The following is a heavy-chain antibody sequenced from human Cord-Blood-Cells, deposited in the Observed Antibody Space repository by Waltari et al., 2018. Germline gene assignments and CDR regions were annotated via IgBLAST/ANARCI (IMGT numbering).Heavy chain of an antibody. Sequence: QVQLQQWGAGLLKPSETLSLTCAVYGGSFSGYYWSWIRQPPGKGLEWIGEINQSASTNDNPSLKSRVTISVDTSKNQFSLKLGSVTAADTAVYYCARGGSRSYGHWFDPWGQGTLVTVSS. D-gene: IGHD1-26*01. V-gene: IGHV4-34*01. CDR1: GGSFSGYY. CDR3: ARGGSRSYGHWFDP. CDR2: INQSAST. J-gene: IGHJ5*02.